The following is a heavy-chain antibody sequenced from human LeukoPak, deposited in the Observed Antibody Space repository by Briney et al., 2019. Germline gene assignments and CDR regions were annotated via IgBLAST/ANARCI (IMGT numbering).Heavy chain of an antibody. CDR1: GGSISSSSYY. D-gene: IGHD6-19*01. V-gene: IGHV4-39*07. Sequence: PSETLSLTCTVSGGSISSSSYYWGWIRQPPGKGLEWIGSIFYSGSTYYNPSLKSRVTVSLDTSKNQFSPKLSSVTAADTAVYYCARAAGASSGWYIYWGQGTLVTVSS. CDR2: IFYSGST. J-gene: IGHJ4*02. CDR3: ARAAGASSGWYIY.